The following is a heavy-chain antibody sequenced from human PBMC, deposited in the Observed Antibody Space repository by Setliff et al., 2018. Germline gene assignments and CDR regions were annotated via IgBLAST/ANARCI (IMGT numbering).Heavy chain of an antibody. V-gene: IGHV3-23*01. Sequence: GGFLRLSCAATGFDFKSFTMNWVRQVPGKGPEWVSAISGGGGTTKYADSVRGRFTISRDNSKNQFSLKLRSVTAADTAVYYCARKVEQWLTPHFDYWGQGALVTVSS. CDR1: GFDFKSFT. CDR3: ARKVEQWLTPHFDY. J-gene: IGHJ4*02. CDR2: ISGGGGTT. D-gene: IGHD6-19*01.